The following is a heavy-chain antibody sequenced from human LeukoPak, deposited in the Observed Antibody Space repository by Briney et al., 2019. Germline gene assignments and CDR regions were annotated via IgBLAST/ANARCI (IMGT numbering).Heavy chain of an antibody. CDR1: GFTFSNYG. D-gene: IGHD2-2*01. CDR3: AKDVPSAYFDY. Sequence: GGSLRLSCAASGFTFSNYGLHWVRQAPGKGLEWVAFIRYDESTKFYADSVKGRFTISRDNSKTTLYLQMDSLRAEDTAVYYCAKDVPSAYFDYWGQGTLVTVSS. V-gene: IGHV3-30*02. CDR2: IRYDESTK. J-gene: IGHJ4*02.